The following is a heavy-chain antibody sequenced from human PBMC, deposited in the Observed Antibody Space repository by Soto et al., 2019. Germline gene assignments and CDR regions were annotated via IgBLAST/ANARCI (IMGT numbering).Heavy chain of an antibody. J-gene: IGHJ2*01. D-gene: IGHD4-4*01. CDR2: ISYDGSNK. V-gene: IGHV3-30-3*01. CDR1: GFTFSNYA. Sequence: PGGSLRLSCAAXGFTFSNYAMHWVRQAPGKGLEWVAVISYDGSNKYYADSVKGRFTISRDNSKNTLYLQMNSLRAEDTAVYYCARPLWRDDYNWGYFDLWGRGTLVTVSS. CDR3: ARPLWRDDYNWGYFDL.